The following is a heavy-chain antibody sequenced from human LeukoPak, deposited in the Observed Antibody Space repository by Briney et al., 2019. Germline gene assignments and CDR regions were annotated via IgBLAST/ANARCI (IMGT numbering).Heavy chain of an antibody. CDR2: IEDSGGT. CDR3: ARNGYCSGGTCPTWFDP. CDR1: GGSISSYF. D-gene: IGHD2-15*01. J-gene: IGHJ5*02. V-gene: IGHV4-59*01. Sequence: SEALSLTCTVSGGSISSYFWSWLRQPPGKGLEWIGHIEDSGGTIYTPSLKSRIPISVDTSKNLFSLKLRSVTAADTAVYYCARNGYCSGGTCPTWFDPWGQGALVTVSS.